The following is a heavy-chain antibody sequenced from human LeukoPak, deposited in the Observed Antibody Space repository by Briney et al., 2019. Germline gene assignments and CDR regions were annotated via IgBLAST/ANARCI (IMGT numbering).Heavy chain of an antibody. D-gene: IGHD1-26*01. Sequence: GGSLRLSCAASGFTLSSYAMSWVRQAPGKGLEWVSAISGSGGSTYYADSVKGRFTISRDNSKNTLYLQMNSLRAEDTAVYYCAKSRVGATPCPLDYWGQGTLVTVSS. CDR2: ISGSGGST. CDR3: AKSRVGATPCPLDY. J-gene: IGHJ4*02. CDR1: GFTLSSYA. V-gene: IGHV3-23*01.